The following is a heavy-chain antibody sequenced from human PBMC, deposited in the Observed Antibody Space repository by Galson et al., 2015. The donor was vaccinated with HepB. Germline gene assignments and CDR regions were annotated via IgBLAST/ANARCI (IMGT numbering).Heavy chain of an antibody. V-gene: IGHV3-23*01. D-gene: IGHD3-10*01. J-gene: IGHJ5*02. CDR1: GLSFSGYA. CDR2: ITGGGEST. Sequence: SLRLSCAASGLSFSGYALSWVRQAPGKGLEWVSAITGGGESTYYAGSVRGRFTISRDNSKNTLYLQMNSLRADDTAIYYCASPFRDYYGSAPWGQGTLVTVSS. CDR3: ASPFRDYYGSAP.